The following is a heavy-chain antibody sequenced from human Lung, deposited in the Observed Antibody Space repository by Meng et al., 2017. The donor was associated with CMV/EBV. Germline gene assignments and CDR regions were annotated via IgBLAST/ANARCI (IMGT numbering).Heavy chain of an antibody. D-gene: IGHD1-1*01. Sequence: SVPVSRLASLCTLSSYAISWVRQAPGQGLEWMGGIIPIFGTANYAQKLQRRVTITTDESTSTAYMELSSQGSDDTAVYYCATSTPGTTPYYYYYGMDVWGQGXTVTVSS. CDR1: LCTLSSYA. CDR3: ATSTPGTTPYYYYYGMDV. CDR2: IIPIFGTA. V-gene: IGHV1-69*05. J-gene: IGHJ6*02.